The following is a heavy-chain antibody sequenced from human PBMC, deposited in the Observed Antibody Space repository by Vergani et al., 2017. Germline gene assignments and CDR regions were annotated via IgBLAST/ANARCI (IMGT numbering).Heavy chain of an antibody. D-gene: IGHD6-19*01. J-gene: IGHJ4*02. CDR1: GGSISSGGYY. Sequence: QVQLQESGPGLVKPSQTLSLTCTVPGGSISSGGYYWSWIRQPPGKGLGWSGYIYYSGSTYYNPSLKSRVTISVDTSKNQFSLKLSSVTAADTAVYYCARVGKGGIAVAGTWWGLDYWGQGTLVTVSS. V-gene: IGHV4-31*03. CDR3: ARVGKGGIAVAGTWWGLDY. CDR2: IYYSGST.